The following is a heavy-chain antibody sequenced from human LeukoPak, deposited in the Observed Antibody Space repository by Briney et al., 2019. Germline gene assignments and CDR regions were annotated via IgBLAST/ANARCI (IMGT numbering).Heavy chain of an antibody. J-gene: IGHJ3*02. CDR3: ARALHGPTVTTMGDAFDI. Sequence: SVKVSCKASGGTFSSYAISWVRQSPGQGLEWRGGIIPIFVTANYAQKFQGRVTITADKSTSTAYMELSSLRSEDTAVYYCARALHGPTVTTMGDAFDIWGQGTMVTVSS. CDR1: GGTFSSYA. CDR2: IIPIFVTA. D-gene: IGHD4-17*01. V-gene: IGHV1-69*06.